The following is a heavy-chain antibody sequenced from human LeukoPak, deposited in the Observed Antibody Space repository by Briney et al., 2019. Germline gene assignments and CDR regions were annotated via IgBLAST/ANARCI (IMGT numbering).Heavy chain of an antibody. J-gene: IGHJ4*02. D-gene: IGHD5-18*01. CDR1: GFTFSSHW. CDR2: IKLDGSET. Sequence: GGSLRLSCAASGFTFSSHWMSWVRQAPGKGLEWVANIKLDGSETNYVDSVKGRFTISRDNAKNSLFLQMNSLRAEDTPVYYCARGYSYVFYWGQGTLVSVSS. V-gene: IGHV3-7*04. CDR3: ARGYSYVFY.